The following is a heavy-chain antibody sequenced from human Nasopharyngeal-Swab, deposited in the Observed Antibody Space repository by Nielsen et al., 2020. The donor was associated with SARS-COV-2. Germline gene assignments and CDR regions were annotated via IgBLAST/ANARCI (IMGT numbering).Heavy chain of an antibody. CDR2: INAGNGNT. Sequence: ASVKVSCKASGYTFTSYAMHWVRQAPGQRLEWMGWINAGNGNTKYSQKFQGRVTITRDTSASTAYMEPSSLRSEDTAVYYCARVMVRGVQGSVRAGPFDPWGQGTLVTVSS. V-gene: IGHV1-3*01. J-gene: IGHJ5*02. D-gene: IGHD3-10*01. CDR1: GYTFTSYA. CDR3: ARVMVRGVQGSVRAGPFDP.